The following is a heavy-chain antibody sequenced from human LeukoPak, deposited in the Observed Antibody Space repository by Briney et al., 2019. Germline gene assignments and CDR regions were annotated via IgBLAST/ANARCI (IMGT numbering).Heavy chain of an antibody. D-gene: IGHD4-17*01. J-gene: IGHJ4*02. Sequence: ASVTVSCKASGYTFTSYGISWVRQAPGQGLEWMGWISAYNGNTNYAQKPQGRVTMTTDTSTSTAYMELRSLRSDDTAVYYCARESVLGYGDYVGYFDYWGQGTLVTVSS. CDR1: GYTFTSYG. CDR2: ISAYNGNT. V-gene: IGHV1-18*01. CDR3: ARESVLGYGDYVGYFDY.